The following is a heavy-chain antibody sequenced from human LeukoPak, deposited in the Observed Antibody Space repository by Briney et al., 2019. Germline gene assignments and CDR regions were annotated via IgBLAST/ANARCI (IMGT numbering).Heavy chain of an antibody. CDR2: IWYDGSNK. CDR1: GFTFSSYG. Sequence: PGRSLRLSCAAPGFTFSSYGMHWVRQAPGKGLEWVAVIWYDGSNKYYADSVKGRFTISRDNSKNTLYLQMNSLRAEDTAVYYCARDGGSSGWAYYMDVWGKGTTVTVSS. V-gene: IGHV3-33*01. CDR3: ARDGGSSGWAYYMDV. D-gene: IGHD6-19*01. J-gene: IGHJ6*03.